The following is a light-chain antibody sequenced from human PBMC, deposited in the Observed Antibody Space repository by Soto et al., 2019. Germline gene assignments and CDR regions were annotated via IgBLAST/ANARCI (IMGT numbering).Light chain of an antibody. CDR1: QRINSN. J-gene: IGKJ5*01. CDR2: DAS. Sequence: EIVMTQSPGTLSLSPGERATLSCRASQRINSNLAWYQQRPGQAPRLLIYDASTRATSIPARFSGSGSGTEFTLTISSLQSEDFAVYYCQQYNNWPRTFGQGTRLEIK. CDR3: QQYNNWPRT. V-gene: IGKV3-15*01.